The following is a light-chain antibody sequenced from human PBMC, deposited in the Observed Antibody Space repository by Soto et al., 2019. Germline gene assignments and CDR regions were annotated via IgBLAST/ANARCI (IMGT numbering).Light chain of an antibody. Sequence: IQMTQSPSSLSASVGDSVTITCRASQYINTYLNWYQQRPGKVPNHLIYAVSILQRGVQSRFSGSVSGTECSLTIINLQPEEFATYYCLQTYNTPYTFGQGTKLEIK. V-gene: IGKV1-39*01. J-gene: IGKJ2*01. CDR1: QYINTY. CDR3: LQTYNTPYT. CDR2: AVS.